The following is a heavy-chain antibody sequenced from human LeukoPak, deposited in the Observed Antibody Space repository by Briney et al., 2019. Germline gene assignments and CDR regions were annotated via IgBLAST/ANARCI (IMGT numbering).Heavy chain of an antibody. J-gene: IGHJ6*02. Sequence: ASVKVSCKASAGTFISYATSWVRQAPGQGLEWMGGIIPIFGTADYAQKFQGRGTVTADESTSTAYRDLSSLRSEDTAVYYCARDRLRPAGGYDYDILTGQDYYDYGMDVWGQGTTVTVSS. V-gene: IGHV1-69*13. D-gene: IGHD3-9*01. CDR1: AGTFISYA. CDR3: ARDRLRPAGGYDYDILTGQDYYDYGMDV. CDR2: IIPIFGTA.